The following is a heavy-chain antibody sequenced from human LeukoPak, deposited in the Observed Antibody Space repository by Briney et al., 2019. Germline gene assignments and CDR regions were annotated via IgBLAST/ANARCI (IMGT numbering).Heavy chain of an antibody. J-gene: IGHJ6*02. CDR2: IIPIFGTA. V-gene: IGHV1-69*13. CDR3: ARQSSTVTFYYYYGMDV. Sequence: SVKVSCKASGGTFSSYAISWVRQAPGQGLEWMGGIIPIFGTANYAQKFQGRVTITADESTSTAYMELSSLRSEDTAVYYCARQSSTVTFYYYYGMDVWGQGTTVTVSS. CDR1: GGTFSSYA. D-gene: IGHD4-17*01.